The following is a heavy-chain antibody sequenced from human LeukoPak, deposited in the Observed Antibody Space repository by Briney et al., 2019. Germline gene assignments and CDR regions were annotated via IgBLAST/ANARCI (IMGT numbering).Heavy chain of an antibody. CDR1: GYTFTGYY. D-gene: IGHD4-23*01. CDR3: ARHDYGGDNFDY. Sequence: ASVKVSCKASGYTFTGYYMHWVRQAPGQGLEWMGWINPNSGGTNYAQSFQGRVTMTRDTSISTAYMELSRLRSDDTAVYYCARHDYGGDNFDYWGQGTLVTVSS. CDR2: INPNSGGT. J-gene: IGHJ4*02. V-gene: IGHV1-2*02.